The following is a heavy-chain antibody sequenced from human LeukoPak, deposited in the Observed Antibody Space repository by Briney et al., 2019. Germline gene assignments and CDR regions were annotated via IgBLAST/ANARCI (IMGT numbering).Heavy chain of an antibody. CDR2: INPNGGGT. V-gene: IGHV1-2*02. CDR3: ARGSGYDNWFDP. CDR1: GYTFTGYY. D-gene: IGHD3-22*01. J-gene: IGHJ5*02. Sequence: ASVKVSCKASGYTFTGYYMHWVRQAPGQGLEWMGWINPNGGGTNYAQKFQGRVTMTRDTSISTAYMELSRLRSDDTAVYYCARGSGYDNWFDPWGQGTLVTVSS.